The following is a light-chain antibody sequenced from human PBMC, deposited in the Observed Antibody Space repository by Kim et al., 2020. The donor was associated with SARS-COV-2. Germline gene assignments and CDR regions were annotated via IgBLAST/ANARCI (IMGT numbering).Light chain of an antibody. J-gene: IGLJ2*01. Sequence: SYELTQPLSVSVSPGQTASITCSGNKMGDKYACWYQQKPGQSPMLVISEDNRRPSGIPERVSGSNSGNTATLTISGTQAMDEADYYCQAWDSSTAVFGGGTQLTVL. CDR3: QAWDSSTAV. V-gene: IGLV3-1*01. CDR1: KMGDKY. CDR2: EDN.